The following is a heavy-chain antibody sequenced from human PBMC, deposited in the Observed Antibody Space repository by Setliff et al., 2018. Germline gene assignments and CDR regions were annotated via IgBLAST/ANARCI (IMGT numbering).Heavy chain of an antibody. Sequence: GGSLRLSCASSGFTFNNYAMIWVRQAPGKGLEWVSSISWDGETVGYGDSVRGRFTISRDNAKNYLHLQMNSLTTEDTAFYYCVRREYGSSNLHFHHWGQGTLVTVSS. CDR1: GFTFNNYA. J-gene: IGHJ4*02. CDR2: ISWDGETV. CDR3: VRREYGSSNLHFHH. D-gene: IGHD6-6*01. V-gene: IGHV3-20*04.